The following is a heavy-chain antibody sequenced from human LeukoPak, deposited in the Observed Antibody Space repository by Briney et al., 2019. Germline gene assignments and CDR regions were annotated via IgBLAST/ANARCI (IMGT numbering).Heavy chain of an antibody. Sequence: PSETLSLTCAVYGGSFSGYYWSWIRPPPGKGLEWIGEINHSGSTNYHPSLKSRVTISVDTSKNQSSLKLCSVTAADTAVYYCASGPGITTVYDILTGSADYWGQGTLVTVSS. D-gene: IGHD3-9*01. CDR3: ASGPGITTVYDILTGSADY. V-gene: IGHV4-34*01. J-gene: IGHJ4*02. CDR1: GGSFSGYY. CDR2: INHSGST.